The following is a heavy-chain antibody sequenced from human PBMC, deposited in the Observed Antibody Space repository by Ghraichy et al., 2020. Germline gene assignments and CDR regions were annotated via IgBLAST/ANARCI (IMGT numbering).Heavy chain of an antibody. CDR1: GFIFSNYW. Sequence: LSLTCTASGFIFSNYWMSWVRQAPGKGLEWVANINRDGSEENYEDSVKGRFTISRDHAKNSLYLQMSSLRVEDAAVYFCARVRGSYDISDYWGQGTLVTVSS. CDR3: ARVRGSYDISDY. D-gene: IGHD3-16*01. V-gene: IGHV3-7*01. J-gene: IGHJ4*02. CDR2: INRDGSEE.